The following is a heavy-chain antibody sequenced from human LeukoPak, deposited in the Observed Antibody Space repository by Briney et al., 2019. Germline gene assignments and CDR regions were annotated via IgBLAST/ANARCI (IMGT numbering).Heavy chain of an antibody. J-gene: IGHJ4*02. Sequence: PGGSLRLSCAASGFTFSSYSMNWVRQAPGKGLEWVSSISSSSSYIYYADSVKGRFTISRDNAKNSLYLQMNSLRAEDTAVYYCAKGTGTTFHYFDYWGQGTLVTVSS. CDR3: AKGTGTTFHYFDY. CDR2: ISSSSSYI. V-gene: IGHV3-21*04. D-gene: IGHD1-1*01. CDR1: GFTFSSYS.